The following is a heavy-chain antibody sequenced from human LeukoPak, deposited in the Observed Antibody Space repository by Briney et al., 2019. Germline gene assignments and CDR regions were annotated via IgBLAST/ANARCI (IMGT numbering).Heavy chain of an antibody. D-gene: IGHD7-27*01. V-gene: IGHV4-59*01. CDR3: ARDLTGGLYFDY. J-gene: IGHJ4*02. CDR2: IYYSGIT. Sequence: SETLSLTCTVSGGSISSYYWSWIRQPPGKGLEWIGSIYYSGITNYNPSLKSRVSISVDTSKNQFSLRLSSVTAADTAIYYCARDLTGGLYFDYWGQGTLVTVSS. CDR1: GGSISSYY.